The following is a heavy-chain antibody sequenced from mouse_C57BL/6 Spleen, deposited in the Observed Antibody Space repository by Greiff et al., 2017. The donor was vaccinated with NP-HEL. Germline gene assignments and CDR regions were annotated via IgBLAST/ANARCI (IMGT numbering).Heavy chain of an antibody. CDR2: IYPSDSET. J-gene: IGHJ1*03. Sequence: QVQLQQPGAELVRPGSSVKLSCKASGYTFTSYWMDWVKQRPGQGLEWIGNIYPSDSETHYNQKFKDKATLTVDKSSSTAYMQLSSLTSEDSAVYYCARLHRGYFDVWGTGTTVPVSS. CDR3: ARLHRGYFDV. CDR1: GYTFTSYW. V-gene: IGHV1-61*01.